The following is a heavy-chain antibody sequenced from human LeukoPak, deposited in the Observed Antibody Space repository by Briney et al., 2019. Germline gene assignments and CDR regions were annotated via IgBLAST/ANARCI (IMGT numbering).Heavy chain of an antibody. Sequence: GGSLRLSCTASGVTLSSYAMSWARQAPGKGLEWVSGISSSGSGGNTYYADSVKGRFTISRDSSKNTLFLHMNTLRAEDTAIYYCAEDRTVGASYWYFDLWGRGTLVTVSS. CDR1: GVTLSSYA. D-gene: IGHD1-26*01. J-gene: IGHJ2*01. CDR3: AEDRTVGASYWYFDL. V-gene: IGHV3-23*01. CDR2: ISSSGSGGNT.